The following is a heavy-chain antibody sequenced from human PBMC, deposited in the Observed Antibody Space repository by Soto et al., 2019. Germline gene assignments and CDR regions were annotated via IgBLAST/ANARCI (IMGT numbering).Heavy chain of an antibody. CDR3: AKDGAPRYCSRSSCHPAGAY. V-gene: IGHV3-30*18. D-gene: IGHD2-15*01. Sequence: GGSLRLSCAGSGFTFTNYGLHWVRQAPGKERESVAVISYDGSNRYYADSVKGRFTISRDNSKNMLYLQMDSLRAEDTAVYYCAKDGAPRYCSRSSCHPAGAYWGQGTLVTVSS. J-gene: IGHJ4*02. CDR2: ISYDGSNR. CDR1: GFTFTNYG.